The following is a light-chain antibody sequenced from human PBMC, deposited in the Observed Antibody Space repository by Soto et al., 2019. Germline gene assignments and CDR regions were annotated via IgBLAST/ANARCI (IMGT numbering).Light chain of an antibody. Sequence: QSVLTQPASVSGSLGQSITISCTGTKSDVGGYNYVSWYQQHPGKAPKHIIFDVSNRPSGVSNRFSGSKSGNTAARTISGLQAEDEADYYCTSYSSSSTLGVFGGGTKLTVL. J-gene: IGLJ3*02. CDR3: TSYSSSSTLGV. CDR2: DVS. CDR1: KSDVGGYNY. V-gene: IGLV2-14*03.